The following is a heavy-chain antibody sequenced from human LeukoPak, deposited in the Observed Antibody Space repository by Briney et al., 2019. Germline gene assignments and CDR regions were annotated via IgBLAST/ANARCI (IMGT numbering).Heavy chain of an antibody. CDR1: GFTFNRNA. Sequence: GGSPRLSCAASGFTFNRNAISWVRQAPGKGLEWVSTIGGSGDKTFYADSVKGRFTISSDNSKNMVHLQMNSLTGEDTALYYCVRRGDASSGWGDHDFWGQGALVTVSS. D-gene: IGHD6-19*01. CDR3: VRRGDASSGWGDHDF. CDR2: IGGSGDKT. V-gene: IGHV3-23*01. J-gene: IGHJ4*02.